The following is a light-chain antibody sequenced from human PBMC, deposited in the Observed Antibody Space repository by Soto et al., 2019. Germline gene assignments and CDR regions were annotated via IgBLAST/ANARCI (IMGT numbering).Light chain of an antibody. V-gene: IGLV2-14*03. CDR1: SSDVGVYDF. CDR3: SSYTTSTTRV. CDR2: DVN. Sequence: QSVLTQPASVSGSPGQSITISCAGTSSDVGVYDFVSWYQQHPGKAPKLLIYDVNNRPAGISNRFSGSKSDNTASLTISGLQAEDEADYYCSSYTTSTTRVFGGGTKLTVL. J-gene: IGLJ2*01.